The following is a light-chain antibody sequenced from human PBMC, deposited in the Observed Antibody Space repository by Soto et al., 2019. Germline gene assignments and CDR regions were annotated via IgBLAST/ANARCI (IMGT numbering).Light chain of an antibody. CDR2: GAS. CDR3: QQYNNWPRT. CDR1: QSVSSD. Sequence: EIVMTHSPVTLSVSPGEGVTLSSRASQSVSSDLAWYHQRPGQAPRLLIYGASTRATGIPARFSGSGSGTESTLTINSLQSEDFAVYYCQQYNNWPRTFGQGTRVDNK. V-gene: IGKV3-15*01. J-gene: IGKJ1*01.